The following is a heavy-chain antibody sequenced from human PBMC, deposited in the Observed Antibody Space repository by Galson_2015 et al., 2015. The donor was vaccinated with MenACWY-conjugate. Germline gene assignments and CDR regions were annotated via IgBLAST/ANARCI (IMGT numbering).Heavy chain of an antibody. D-gene: IGHD6-19*01. CDR1: GGTFSSYA. V-gene: IGHV1-69*04. CDR3: ASSNSSGWYWDY. Sequence: SVKVSCKASGGTFSSYAISWVRQAPGQGLEWMGRIIPILGIANYAQKFQGRVTITADKSTSTAYMELSSLRSEDTAVYYCASSNSSGWYWDYWGQGTLVTVSS. CDR2: IIPILGIA. J-gene: IGHJ4*02.